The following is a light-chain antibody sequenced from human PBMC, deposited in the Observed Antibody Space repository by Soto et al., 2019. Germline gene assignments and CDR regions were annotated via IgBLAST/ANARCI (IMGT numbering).Light chain of an antibody. Sequence: DIQMTQSPSTLSASVGDRVTITCRASQSISSWLAWYQQKPGKAPKVLIYKASSLESGVPSRFSGSGSGTEFTLTINSLQPDDFATYYCQQYNSYSPLTFGGGTKVEIK. J-gene: IGKJ4*01. CDR2: KAS. V-gene: IGKV1-5*03. CDR3: QQYNSYSPLT. CDR1: QSISSW.